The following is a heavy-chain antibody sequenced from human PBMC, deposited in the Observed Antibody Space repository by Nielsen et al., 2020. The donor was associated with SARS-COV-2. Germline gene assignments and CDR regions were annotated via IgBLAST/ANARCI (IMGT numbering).Heavy chain of an antibody. J-gene: IGHJ6*02. Sequence: GESLKISCAASGFTFSSYWMSWVRQAPGKGLEWVANIKQDGSEKYYVDSVKGRFTISRDNAKNSLHLQMNSLRAEDTAVYYCAREGAAFAVTYYYGMDVWGQGTTVTVSS. CDR3: AREGAAFAVTYYYGMDV. D-gene: IGHD6-13*01. V-gene: IGHV3-7*01. CDR1: GFTFSSYW. CDR2: IKQDGSEK.